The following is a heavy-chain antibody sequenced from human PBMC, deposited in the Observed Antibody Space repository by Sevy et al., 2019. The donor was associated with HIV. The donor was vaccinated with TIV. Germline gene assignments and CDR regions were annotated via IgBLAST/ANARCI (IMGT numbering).Heavy chain of an antibody. CDR3: ARVQSGYSSPLDV. CDR2: IYYSGRT. J-gene: IGHJ6*02. Sequence: SETLSLTCTVSGGSISSYYWSWIRQPPGKGLEWIGYIYYSGRTNYNPSLKSRVTISVDTSKNQFSLKLRSVTAADTAVYHYARVQSGYSSPLDVWGQGTTVTVSS. V-gene: IGHV4-59*13. D-gene: IGHD6-13*01. CDR1: GGSISSYY.